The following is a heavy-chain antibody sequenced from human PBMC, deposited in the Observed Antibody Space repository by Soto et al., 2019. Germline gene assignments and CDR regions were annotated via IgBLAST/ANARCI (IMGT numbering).Heavy chain of an antibody. CDR1: GGTFSSYA. Sequence: GASVKVSCKASGGTFSSYAISWVRQAPGQGLEWMGGIIPIFGTANYAQKFQGRVTITADESTSTAYMELSSLRSEDTAVYYCASTGGGYCSSTSCSLGGYWGQGTLVTVSS. V-gene: IGHV1-69*13. D-gene: IGHD2-2*01. J-gene: IGHJ4*02. CDR2: IIPIFGTA. CDR3: ASTGGGYCSSTSCSLGGY.